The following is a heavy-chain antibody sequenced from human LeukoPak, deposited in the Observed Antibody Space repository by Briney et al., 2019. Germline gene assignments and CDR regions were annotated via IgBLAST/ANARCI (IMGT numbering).Heavy chain of an antibody. Sequence: GGSLRLSCAASGFTFSSYAMSWVRQAPGKGLEWVSAISGGGAGTYYADSVKGRFTISRDNSKNTLYLQMNSLRAEDTAVYYCAKVSNIAAAGTLDYWGQGTLVTVPS. V-gene: IGHV3-23*01. J-gene: IGHJ4*02. CDR2: ISGGGAGT. CDR1: GFTFSSYA. CDR3: AKVSNIAAAGTLDY. D-gene: IGHD6-13*01.